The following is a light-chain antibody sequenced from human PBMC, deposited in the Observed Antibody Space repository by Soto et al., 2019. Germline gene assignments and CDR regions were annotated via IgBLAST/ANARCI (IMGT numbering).Light chain of an antibody. V-gene: IGKV3-15*01. CDR3: QQYSSSPS. Sequence: EIVLTQSASTLSLSAGERATLSCRASQSVSSYLAWYQQKPGQAPRLLIYGASTRASGIPARFSGSASGTEFTLTIGSLQSEDFAVYYCQQYSSSPSFGQGTRLEIK. J-gene: IGKJ5*01. CDR1: QSVSSY. CDR2: GAS.